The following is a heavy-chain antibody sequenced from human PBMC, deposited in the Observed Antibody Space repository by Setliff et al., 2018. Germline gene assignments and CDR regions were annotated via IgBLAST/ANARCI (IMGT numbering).Heavy chain of an antibody. J-gene: IGHJ4*02. CDR1: GGSFSDSY. D-gene: IGHD3-9*01. CDR3: ARGYYDILTGYYIGY. CDR2: IYHTGST. Sequence: TSETLSLTCAVYGGSFSDSYWGWIRQPPGKGLEWIASIYHTGSTYYNPSLKSRITMSVDTSKNQFSLKLSSVTAADTAVYYCARGYYDILTGYYIGYWGQGTLVTVSS. V-gene: IGHV4-38-2*01.